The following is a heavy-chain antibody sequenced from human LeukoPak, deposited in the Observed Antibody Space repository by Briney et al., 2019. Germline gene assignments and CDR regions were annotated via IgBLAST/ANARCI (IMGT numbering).Heavy chain of an antibody. CDR2: IYHSGST. J-gene: IGHJ4*02. D-gene: IGHD3-22*01. CDR3: ASGFSMIVVSFDY. Sequence: PSETLSLTCAVSGGSISSSNWWSWVRQPPGKGLEWIGEIYHSGSTNYNPSLKSRVTISVDTSKNQFSLKLSSVTAADTAVYYCASGFSMIVVSFDYWGQGTLVTVSS. V-gene: IGHV4-4*02. CDR1: GGSISSSNW.